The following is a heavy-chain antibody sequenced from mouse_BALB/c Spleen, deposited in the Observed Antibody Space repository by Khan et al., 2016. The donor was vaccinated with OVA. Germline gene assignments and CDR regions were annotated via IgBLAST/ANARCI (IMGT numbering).Heavy chain of an antibody. CDR2: ISYSGST. D-gene: IGHD2-3*01. CDR3: ARRGDGYYGAMDY. CDR1: GYSITSDYA. Sequence: EVQLQESGPGLVKPSQSLSLTCTVTGYSITSDYAWNWIRQFPENKLEWMGYISYSGSTSYNPSLKSRISITRDTSKNQFFLQLNSVTTEDTATYDCARRGDGYYGAMDYWGRGTSVTVSS. J-gene: IGHJ4*01. V-gene: IGHV3-2*02.